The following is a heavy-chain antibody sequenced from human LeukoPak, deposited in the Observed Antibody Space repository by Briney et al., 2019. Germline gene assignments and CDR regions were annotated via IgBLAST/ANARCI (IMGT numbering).Heavy chain of an antibody. CDR3: ARRGYHDYSGFDY. Sequence: PGGSLRLSCSASGFTFSSYGMSWVRQAPGKGLEWVSGLSGSGGTTYYVDSVKGRFTISRDNSKNSLYLQMKSLRAEDTALYYCARRGYHDYSGFDYWGQGTLVTVSS. CDR1: GFTFSSYG. D-gene: IGHD1-26*01. J-gene: IGHJ4*02. CDR2: LSGSGGTT. V-gene: IGHV3-23*01.